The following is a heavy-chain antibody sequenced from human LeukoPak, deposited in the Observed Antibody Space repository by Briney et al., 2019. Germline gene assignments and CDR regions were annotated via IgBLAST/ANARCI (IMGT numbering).Heavy chain of an antibody. V-gene: IGHV1-18*01. D-gene: IGHD3-22*01. J-gene: IGHJ4*02. CDR1: GYTFFNYG. CDR3: ARAGYHDSSGYYHFDY. CDR2: ISAYNGDT. Sequence: ASVKVSCKASGYTFFNYGISWVRQAPGQGLEWMGWISAYNGDTKYAQKLQGRVTMTTDTSTRTAYMELRSLRSDDTAVYFCARAGYHDSSGYYHFDYWGQGTLVTVSS.